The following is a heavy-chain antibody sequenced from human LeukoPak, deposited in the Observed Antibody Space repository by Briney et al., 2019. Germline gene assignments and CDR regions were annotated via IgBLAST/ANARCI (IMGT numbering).Heavy chain of an antibody. CDR3: PSQDTAMVHDY. Sequence: RSAETLCLTCAVSGVSISSSSYYWGWMRQPPGKGREGIVRSDYSGSTYYNPSLKSRVHISVEPSKNQFSIKLSSVTSADTAVYYCPSQDTAMVHDYWGQGTLVTVSS. CDR1: GVSISSSSYY. J-gene: IGHJ4*02. D-gene: IGHD5-18*01. V-gene: IGHV4-39*01. CDR2: SDYSGST.